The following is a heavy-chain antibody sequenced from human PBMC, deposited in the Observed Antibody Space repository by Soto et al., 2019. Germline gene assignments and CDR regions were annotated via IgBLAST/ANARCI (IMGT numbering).Heavy chain of an antibody. J-gene: IGHJ4*01. CDR3: ARDRLRFLGGYFDY. CDR1: GFTFNTFT. D-gene: IGHD3-3*01. V-gene: IGHV3-64*02. CDR2: ISSNGGTT. Sequence: GGSLRLSCAASGFTFNTFTMHWVRQAPGKGLEYVSAISSNGGTTYYADSVKGRFTISRDNSKNTLFLQMGSLRAEDMAVYYCARDRLRFLGGYFDYWGQGTLVTVSS.